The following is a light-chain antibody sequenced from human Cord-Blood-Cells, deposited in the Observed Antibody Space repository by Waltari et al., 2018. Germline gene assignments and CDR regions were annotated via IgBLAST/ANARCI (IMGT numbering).Light chain of an antibody. CDR2: EGS. V-gene: IGLV2-23*01. Sequence: QSALTQPASVSGSPGQSITISCTGTSSDVGRYNLVSWYQHHPGKAPKHMIYEGSKRPSGVSNRCSGSKSGNTASLTISGLQAEDEADYYCCSYAGSSIWVFGGGTKLTVL. J-gene: IGLJ3*02. CDR1: SSDVGRYNL. CDR3: CSYAGSSIWV.